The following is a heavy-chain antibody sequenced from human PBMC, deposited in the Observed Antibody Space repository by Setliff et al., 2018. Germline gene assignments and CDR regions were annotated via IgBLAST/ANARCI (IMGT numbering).Heavy chain of an antibody. CDR2: IYWDGDE. CDR1: GSAISSGHY. V-gene: IGHV2-5*02. CDR3: AYRRKMSARYDAFEV. Sequence: TLSLTCAVSGSAISSGHYWGWIRQPPGKGLEWLALIYWDGDEHYTPSLEKRLTITKDTSKNQLVLTVSNMDSMDTATYFCAYRRKMSARYDAFEVWGQGTQVTVSS. D-gene: IGHD2-15*01. J-gene: IGHJ3*01.